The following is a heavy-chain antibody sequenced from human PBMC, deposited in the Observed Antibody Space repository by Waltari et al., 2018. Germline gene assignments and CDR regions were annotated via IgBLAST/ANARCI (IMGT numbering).Heavy chain of an antibody. CDR2: IIPIFGTA. J-gene: IGHJ6*02. CDR1: GGTFSSYA. D-gene: IGHD6-13*01. CDR3: ARGIAAAIYYYGMDV. V-gene: IGHV1-69*05. Sequence: QVQLVQSGAEVKKPGSSVKGFCKASGGTFSSYAIRWVRQAPGQGIEWMGGIIPIFGTANYAQKFQGRVTITTDESTSTAYMELSSLRSEDTAVYYCARGIAAAIYYYGMDVWGQGTTVTVSS.